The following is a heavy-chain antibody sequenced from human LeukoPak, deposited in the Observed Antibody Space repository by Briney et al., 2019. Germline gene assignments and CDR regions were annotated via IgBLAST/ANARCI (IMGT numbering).Heavy chain of an antibody. J-gene: IGHJ4*02. CDR1: GGSFDNFY. D-gene: IGHD2/OR15-2a*01. Sequence: SDTLSLTCTVSGGSFDNFYWGWVRQSAGKGLEWIGRIFSSGKTDYNPSLKSRITMSVDTSKNHFSLKVTSLSAADTAVYYCARNILQAEGPFDYWGQGTLVTVSS. CDR2: IFSSGKT. V-gene: IGHV4-4*07. CDR3: ARNILQAEGPFDY.